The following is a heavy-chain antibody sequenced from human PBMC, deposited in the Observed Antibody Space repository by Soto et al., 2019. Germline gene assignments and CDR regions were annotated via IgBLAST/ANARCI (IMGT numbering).Heavy chain of an antibody. Sequence: PGGSLRLSCAASGFTFSSYGMHWVRQAPGKGLEWVAVIWYDGSNKYYADSVKGRFTISRDNSKNTLYLQMNSLRAEDTAVYYCAREMVQYYYDSSGYYNWFDPWGQGTLVTVSS. CDR3: AREMVQYYYDSSGYYNWFDP. J-gene: IGHJ5*02. V-gene: IGHV3-33*01. D-gene: IGHD3-22*01. CDR1: GFTFSSYG. CDR2: IWYDGSNK.